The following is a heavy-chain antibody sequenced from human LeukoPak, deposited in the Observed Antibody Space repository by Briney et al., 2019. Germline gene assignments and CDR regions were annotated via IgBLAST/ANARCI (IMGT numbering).Heavy chain of an antibody. V-gene: IGHV3-33*08. CDR1: GFMFSDYY. CDR3: ARDTRLGVVPAAMRGYNWFDH. J-gene: IGHJ5*02. Sequence: PGGSLRLSCAASGFMFSDYYMDWVRQAPGKGLEWVAVIWYDGSNKNYADSVKGRFTISRDNSKNTLYLQMNSLRVEDTAVYYCARDTRLGVVPAAMRGYNWFDHWGQGTLVTVSS. D-gene: IGHD2-2*01. CDR2: IWYDGSNK.